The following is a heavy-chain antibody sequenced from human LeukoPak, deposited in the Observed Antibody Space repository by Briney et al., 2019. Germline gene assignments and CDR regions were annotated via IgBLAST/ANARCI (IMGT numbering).Heavy chain of an antibody. J-gene: IGHJ6*02. Sequence: ASVKVSCKASGYTFTSYGISWVRQAPGQGLEWMGWISAYNGNTNYAQTLQGRVTMTTDKSTSTAYMELRSLRSDDTAVYYCARDRRVQLEGEYYYGMDVWGQGTTVTVSS. CDR2: ISAYNGNT. D-gene: IGHD1-1*01. CDR1: GYTFTSYG. V-gene: IGHV1-18*01. CDR3: ARDRRVQLEGEYYYGMDV.